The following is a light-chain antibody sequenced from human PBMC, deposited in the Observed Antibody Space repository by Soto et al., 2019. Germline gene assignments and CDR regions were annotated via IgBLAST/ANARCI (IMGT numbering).Light chain of an antibody. Sequence: QSALTQPASVSGSPGQSITISCTGTSSDVGGYNYVSWYQQHPGKSPKLMIYAVSDRPPGVSDRFSGSKSGITASLTISGLQADDEATYYCSSYTSTNTPYVFGTGTKVTVL. CDR3: SSYTSTNTPYV. J-gene: IGLJ1*01. CDR2: AVS. CDR1: SSDVGGYNY. V-gene: IGLV2-14*01.